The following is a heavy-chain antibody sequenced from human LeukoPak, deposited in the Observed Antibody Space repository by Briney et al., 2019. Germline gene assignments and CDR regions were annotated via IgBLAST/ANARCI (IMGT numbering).Heavy chain of an antibody. V-gene: IGHV3-30*02. CDR2: TRHDGSNK. CDR1: GFTISNYE. D-gene: IGHD3-10*01. Sequence: GGSLRLSCAASGFTISNYETNWVRQAPGKGLEWVAFTRHDGSNKYYADSVKGRFTISRDNSKNTLYLQMDSLRAEDTAVYCCAKAPGSGSYFFADWFDPWGQGTLVTVSS. CDR3: AKAPGSGSYFFADWFDP. J-gene: IGHJ5*02.